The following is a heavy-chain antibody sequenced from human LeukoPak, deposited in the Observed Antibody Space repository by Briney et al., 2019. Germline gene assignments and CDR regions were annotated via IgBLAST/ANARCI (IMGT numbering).Heavy chain of an antibody. Sequence: GVSLRLSCAASGFTFNSYAMSWVRQAPGKGLEWVSAISGSGGSTYYADSVKGRFTISRDNSKNTLYLQMNSLRAEDTAVYYCAKGLDIVVPYYAMDVWGQGTTVTVSS. CDR2: ISGSGGST. CDR1: GFTFNSYA. D-gene: IGHD2-2*01. CDR3: AKGLDIVVPYYAMDV. V-gene: IGHV3-23*01. J-gene: IGHJ6*02.